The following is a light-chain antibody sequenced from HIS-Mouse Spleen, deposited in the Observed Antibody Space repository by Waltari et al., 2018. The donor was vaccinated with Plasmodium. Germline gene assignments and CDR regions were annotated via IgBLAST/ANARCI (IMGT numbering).Light chain of an antibody. CDR1: NIGSKN. CDR3: QVWDSSTV. Sequence: SYELTQPLSVSVALGQTARITCGGNNIGSKNVHWYQQKPGQAPVLVLYRDSNRPSGIPERFAVSNSGNPATLTISRAQAGDEADYYCQVWDSSTVFGGGTKLTVL. V-gene: IGLV3-9*01. CDR2: RDS. J-gene: IGLJ3*02.